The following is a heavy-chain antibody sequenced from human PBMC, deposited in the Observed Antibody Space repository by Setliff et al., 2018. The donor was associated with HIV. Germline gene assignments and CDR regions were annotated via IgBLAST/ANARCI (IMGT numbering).Heavy chain of an antibody. CDR3: ARGRDYTGSWFRPFYLDF. V-gene: IGHV4-4*02. CDR1: GGSIISSNW. D-gene: IGHD3-3*01. J-gene: IGHJ4*01. CDR2: INHSGST. Sequence: PSETLSLTCAVSGGSIISSNWWSWVRQPPGKGLEWIGEINHSGSTAYNLALESRVSMSIDTSKNQFSLKLTSVTAADTAIYYCARGRDYTGSWFRPFYLDFWGHGNLVTVSS.